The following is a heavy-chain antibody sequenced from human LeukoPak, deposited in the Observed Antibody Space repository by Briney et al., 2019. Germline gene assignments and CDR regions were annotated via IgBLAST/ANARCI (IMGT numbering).Heavy chain of an antibody. CDR2: INHSGST. J-gene: IGHJ5*02. V-gene: IGHV4-34*01. CDR3: ARNYYGSGSYYKGDNWFDP. D-gene: IGHD3-10*01. CDR1: GRSFGGYY. Sequence: PSQSLSLTCAVDGRSFGGYYWSWNRQPPGKWLEWVGEINHSGSTNSHPSLKSRVNITVNTTTNQSSLKLSTVTAADRAVYYCARNYYGSGSYYKGDNWFDPWGQGTLVTVSS.